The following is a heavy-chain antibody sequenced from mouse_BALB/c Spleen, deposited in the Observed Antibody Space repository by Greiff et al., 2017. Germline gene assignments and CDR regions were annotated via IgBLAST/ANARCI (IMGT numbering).Heavy chain of an antibody. CDR3: ARVENYAMDY. Sequence: EVKVVESGGGLVKPGGSLKLSCAASGFTFSSYAMSWVRQTPEKRLEWVASISSGGSTYYPDSVKGRFTISRDNARNILYLQMSSLRSEDTAMYYCARVENYAMDYWGQGTSVTVSS. J-gene: IGHJ4*01. CDR2: ISSGGST. V-gene: IGHV5-6-5*01. CDR1: GFTFSSYA.